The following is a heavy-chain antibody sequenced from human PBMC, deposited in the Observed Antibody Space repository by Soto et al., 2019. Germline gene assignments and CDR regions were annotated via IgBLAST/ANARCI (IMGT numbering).Heavy chain of an antibody. CDR2: ISYDGSNK. Sequence: GGSLRLSCAASGFTFSSNGMHWVRQAPGKGLEWVAVISYDGSNKYYADSVKGRFTISRDNSKNTLYLQLNSLRAEDTAVYYCAKVGGGSSFDYWGQGTPVTVSS. V-gene: IGHV3-30*18. J-gene: IGHJ4*02. D-gene: IGHD1-26*01. CDR1: GFTFSSNG. CDR3: AKVGGGSSFDY.